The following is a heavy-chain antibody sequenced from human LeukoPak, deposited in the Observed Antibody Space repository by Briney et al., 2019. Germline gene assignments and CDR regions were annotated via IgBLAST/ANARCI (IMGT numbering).Heavy chain of an antibody. V-gene: IGHV4-39*01. CDR3: ARTLRIAARYYYMDV. CDR2: IYYSGNT. J-gene: IGHJ6*03. Sequence: SETLSLTCTVSGVSISSSNSYWGWIRQPPGKGLEWIGSIYYSGNTYYNASLKSQVSISIDTSRNQFSLRLTSVTAADTAVYYCARTLRIAARYYYMDVWGKGTTVTISS. D-gene: IGHD6-6*01. CDR1: GVSISSSNSY.